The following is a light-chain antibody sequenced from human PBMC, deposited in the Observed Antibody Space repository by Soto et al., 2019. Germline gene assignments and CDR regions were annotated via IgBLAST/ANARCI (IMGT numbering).Light chain of an antibody. CDR3: QQYNNRPPWT. CDR2: AAS. J-gene: IGKJ1*01. Sequence: EIVLTQSPGTLSLSPGERATLSCRASQTIDTNLAWYQQKPGQAPRLLIFAASTRATGIPARLSGSGSGTEFSLTITSLQSEDFALYYCQQYNNRPPWTFGQGTKVDIK. CDR1: QTIDTN. V-gene: IGKV3-15*01.